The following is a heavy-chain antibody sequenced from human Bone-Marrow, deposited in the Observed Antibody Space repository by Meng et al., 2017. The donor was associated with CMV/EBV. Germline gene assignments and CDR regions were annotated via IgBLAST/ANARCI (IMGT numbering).Heavy chain of an antibody. CDR1: GFTFSSYW. CDR2: IKQDGSEK. CDR3: ARGSTVTTLRPY. V-gene: IGHV3-7*03. D-gene: IGHD4-17*01. J-gene: IGHJ4*02. Sequence: GESLKISCAASGFTFSSYWMSWVRQAPGKGLEGVANIKQDGSEKNYVDSVKGRFTISRDNAKTSLYLQMNNLRAEDTAVYYCARGSTVTTLRPYWGQGTRVTFSS.